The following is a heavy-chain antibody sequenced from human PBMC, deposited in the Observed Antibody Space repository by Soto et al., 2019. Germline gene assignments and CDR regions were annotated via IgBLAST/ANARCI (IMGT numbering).Heavy chain of an antibody. CDR3: AKGGRQWLVTSDFNY. D-gene: IGHD6-19*01. Sequence: GGSLRLSCAASGFTFSTYSMHWVRQAPGRSLEWISYINGASSAIFYADSVKGRFTISRGSSKNTVSLEMTSLRAEDTAVYYCAKGGRQWLVTSDFNYWGQGALVTVSS. J-gene: IGHJ4*02. V-gene: IGHV3-48*01. CDR1: GFTFSTYS. CDR2: INGASSAI.